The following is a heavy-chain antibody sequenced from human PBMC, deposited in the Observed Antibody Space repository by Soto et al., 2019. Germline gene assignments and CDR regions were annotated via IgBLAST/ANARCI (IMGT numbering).Heavy chain of an antibody. CDR1: GYIFVNYG. V-gene: IGHV1-18*01. CDR3: AMVDNYVTPTPQDV. Sequence: QVQLVQSGDEVKKPGASVKVSCKASGYIFVNYGIAWVRQAPGQGLEWMGWISPYSGNTHYAGRVQGRLTMTTDTSTSTAYMDLGILTSDDTAVYYCAMVDNYVTPTPQDVWGQGTTVTVSS. J-gene: IGHJ6*02. D-gene: IGHD3-16*01. CDR2: ISPYSGNT.